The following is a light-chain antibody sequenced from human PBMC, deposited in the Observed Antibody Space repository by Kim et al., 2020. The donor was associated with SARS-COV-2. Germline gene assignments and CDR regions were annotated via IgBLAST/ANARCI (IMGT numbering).Light chain of an antibody. Sequence: SPGGRATLSCRASQSVSSNLSWYQQKPGQAPRLLIYGASTRATGIPARFSGSGSGTEFTLTISSLQSEDFAVYYCQQYNNWPPWTFGQGTKVEIK. CDR2: GAS. J-gene: IGKJ1*01. CDR3: QQYNNWPPWT. CDR1: QSVSSN. V-gene: IGKV3-15*01.